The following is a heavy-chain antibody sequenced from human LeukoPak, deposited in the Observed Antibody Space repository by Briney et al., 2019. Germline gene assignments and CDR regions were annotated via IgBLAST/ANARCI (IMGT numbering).Heavy chain of an antibody. J-gene: IGHJ6*02. CDR2: INHSGST. D-gene: IGHD3-16*01. CDR3: ARFGGDFDMDV. V-gene: IGHV4-34*01. CDR1: GGSFSGYY. Sequence: SETLSLTCAVYGGSFSGYYWSWIRQPPGKGLEWIGEINHSGSTNYNPSLKSRVTISVDTSKNQFSLKLSSVTAADTAVYYCARFGGDFDMDVWGQGTTVTVSS.